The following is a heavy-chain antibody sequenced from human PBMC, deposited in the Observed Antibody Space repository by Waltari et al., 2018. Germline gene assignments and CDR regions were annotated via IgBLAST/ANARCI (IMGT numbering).Heavy chain of an antibody. D-gene: IGHD1-1*01. CDR2: ISSSSSYI. V-gene: IGHV3-21*01. Sequence: EVQLVESGGGLVKPGGSLRLSCAASGFTFSSYSMNWVRQAPGKGLKWGSSISSSSSYIYYADSVKGRFTLSRDNAKNSLYLPMSSLRAEDTAVYYCARSGPSFDYWGQGTLVTVSS. CDR3: ARSGPSFDY. CDR1: GFTFSSYS. J-gene: IGHJ4*02.